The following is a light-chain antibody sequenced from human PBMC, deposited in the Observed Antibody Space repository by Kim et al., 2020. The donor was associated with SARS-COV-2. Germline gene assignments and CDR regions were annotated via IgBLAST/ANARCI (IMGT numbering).Light chain of an antibody. CDR3: QQYYSTPRT. J-gene: IGKJ1*01. CDR1: QSVLYSSNNKSY. V-gene: IGKV4-1*01. CDR2: WAS. Sequence: DTINCKSSQSVLYSSNNKSYLAWYQQKPGQPPKLLIYWASTRESGVPDRFSGSGSGTDFTLTISSLQAEDVAVYYCQQYYSTPRTFGQGTKVDIK.